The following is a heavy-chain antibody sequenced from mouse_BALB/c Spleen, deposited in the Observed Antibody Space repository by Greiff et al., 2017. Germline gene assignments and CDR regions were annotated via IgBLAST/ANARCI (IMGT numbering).Heavy chain of an antibody. Sequence: VQLQQSGAELVKPGASVKLSCTASGFNIKDTYMHWVKQRPEQGLEWIGRIDPANGNTKYDPKFQGKATITADTSSNTAYLQLSSLTSEDTAVYYCASIPYYYGSSWFAYWGQGTLVTVSA. CDR2: IDPANGNT. CDR3: ASIPYYYGSSWFAY. D-gene: IGHD1-1*01. CDR1: GFNIKDTY. J-gene: IGHJ3*01. V-gene: IGHV14-3*02.